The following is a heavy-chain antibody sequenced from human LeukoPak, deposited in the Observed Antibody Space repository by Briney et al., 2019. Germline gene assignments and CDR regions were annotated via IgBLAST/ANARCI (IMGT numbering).Heavy chain of an antibody. CDR1: GFTFSSYG. CDR2: ISYDGGNK. D-gene: IGHD6-13*01. J-gene: IGHJ4*02. CDR3: AATFFIAAAGHFDY. V-gene: IGHV3-30*03. Sequence: PGGSLRLSCAASGFTFSSYGMHWVRQAPGKGLEWVAVISYDGGNKYYADSVKGRFTISRDNSKNMLYLQMNSLRAEDTAVYYCAATFFIAAAGHFDYWGQGTLVTVSS.